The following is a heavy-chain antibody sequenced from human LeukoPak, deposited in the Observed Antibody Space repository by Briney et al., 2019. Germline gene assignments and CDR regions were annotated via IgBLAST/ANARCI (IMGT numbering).Heavy chain of an antibody. D-gene: IGHD3-9*01. CDR3: ARGRVLYYDILTGYDY. CDR2: ISAYNGNT. J-gene: IGHJ4*02. Sequence: ASVKVSCKASGYTFTSYYMHWVRQAPGQGLEWMGWISAYNGNTNYAQKLQGRVTMTTDTSTSTAYMELRSLRSDDTAVYYCARGRVLYYDILTGYDYWGQGTLVTVSS. V-gene: IGHV1-18*04. CDR1: GYTFTSYY.